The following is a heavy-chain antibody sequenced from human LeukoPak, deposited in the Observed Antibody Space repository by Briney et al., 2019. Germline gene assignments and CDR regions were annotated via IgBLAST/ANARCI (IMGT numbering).Heavy chain of an antibody. Sequence: PGGSLRLSCAASGFTFSSYSMNWVRQAPGKGLEWVSYISSSGSTIYYADSVKGRFTISRDNAKNSLYLQMNSLRAEDTAVYYCARGPSEYYDSSDHAFDIWGQGTMVTVSS. J-gene: IGHJ3*02. V-gene: IGHV3-48*04. CDR3: ARGPSEYYDSSDHAFDI. D-gene: IGHD3-22*01. CDR2: ISSSGSTI. CDR1: GFTFSSYS.